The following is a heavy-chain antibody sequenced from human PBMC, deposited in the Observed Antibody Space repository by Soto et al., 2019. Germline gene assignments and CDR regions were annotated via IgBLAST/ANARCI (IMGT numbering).Heavy chain of an antibody. J-gene: IGHJ4*01. CDR1: GYTFTNFG. CDR2: ISAYNGNI. CDR3: ARGGTPMDY. Sequence: QVQLVQSGAEVKKTGASVKVSCKASGYTFTNFGTSWVRQAPGQGVEWMGWISAYNGNINYAQTFQGRVTMPTDTSAITDSREVRSMRFDVTAVKYCARGGTPMDYWGHGTLVTVSS. V-gene: IGHV1-18*01. D-gene: IGHD2-15*01.